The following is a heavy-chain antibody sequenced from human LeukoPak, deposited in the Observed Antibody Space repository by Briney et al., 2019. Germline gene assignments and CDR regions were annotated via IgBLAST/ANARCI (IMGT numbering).Heavy chain of an antibody. V-gene: IGHV3-21*01. J-gene: IGHJ4*02. CDR1: GFTFSSYS. CDR2: ISSSSYI. Sequence: GGSLGLSCAASGFTFSSYSMNWVRQAPGKGLEWVSSISSSSYIYYADSVKGRFTISRDNAKNSLYLQMNSLRAEDTAVYYCAKDHSKIQPFDYWGQGTLVTVSS. D-gene: IGHD5-18*01. CDR3: AKDHSKIQPFDY.